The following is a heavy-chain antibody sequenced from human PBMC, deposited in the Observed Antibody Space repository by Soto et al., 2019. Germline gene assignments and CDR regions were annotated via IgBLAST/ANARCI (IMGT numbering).Heavy chain of an antibody. CDR1: GFIVSNTY. J-gene: IGHJ3*02. Sequence: GGSLRLSCTASGFIVSNTYVNWVRQAPGKGLEWVSVISNRGDTHYADSVRGRFSLSRDISDNTLHLQMNNLRVEDTAVYYCAREPRYCRGGSCSITGDAYDIWGQGTMDTVSS. CDR2: ISNRGDT. D-gene: IGHD2-15*01. CDR3: AREPRYCRGGSCSITGDAYDI. V-gene: IGHV3-66*01.